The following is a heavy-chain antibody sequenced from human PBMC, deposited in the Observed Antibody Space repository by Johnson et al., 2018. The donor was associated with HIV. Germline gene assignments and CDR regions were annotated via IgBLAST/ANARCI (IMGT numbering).Heavy chain of an antibody. CDR2: IRYDGTNK. D-gene: IGHD3-16*01. J-gene: IGHJ3*02. CDR3: ARDPVWGDPDAFDI. Sequence: QMLLVESGGGVVQPGRSLRLSCAASEFTFSSYDMHWVRQAPGKGLEWVTFIRYDGTNKYYADSVKGRFTISRDNSKNTLYLQMNSLRAEDTAVYYCARDPVWGDPDAFDIWGQGTMVTVSS. V-gene: IGHV3-30*02. CDR1: EFTFSSYD.